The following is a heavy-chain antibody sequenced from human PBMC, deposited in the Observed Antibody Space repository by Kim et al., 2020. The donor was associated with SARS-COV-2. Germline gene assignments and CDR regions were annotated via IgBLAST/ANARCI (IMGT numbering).Heavy chain of an antibody. V-gene: IGHV5-51*01. D-gene: IGHD6-13*01. CDR2: IYPGDSDT. CDR3: ARLKPGYSSSWYPFGWFDP. Sequence: GESLKISCKGSGYSFTSYWIGWVRQMPGKGLEWMGIIYPGDSDTRYSPSFQGQVTISADKSISTAYLQWSSLKASDTAMYYCARLKPGYSSSWYPFGWFDPWGQGTLVTVSS. J-gene: IGHJ5*02. CDR1: GYSFTSYW.